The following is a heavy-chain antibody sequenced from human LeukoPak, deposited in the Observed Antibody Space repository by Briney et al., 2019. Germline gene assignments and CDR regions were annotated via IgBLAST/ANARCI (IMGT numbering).Heavy chain of an antibody. V-gene: IGHV1-18*01. CDR3: ARSDGYYYYYYMDV. D-gene: IGHD2-21*02. CDR1: AYTFTSYG. CDR2: ISGYNGHT. Sequence: ASVKVSCKASAYTFTSYGISWVRRAPGQGLEWMGWISGYNGHTNYAQKYLGRVTMTTDTSTSTAYMELRSLRSDDTAVYFCARSDGYYYYYYMDVWGKGTTVTVSS. J-gene: IGHJ6*03.